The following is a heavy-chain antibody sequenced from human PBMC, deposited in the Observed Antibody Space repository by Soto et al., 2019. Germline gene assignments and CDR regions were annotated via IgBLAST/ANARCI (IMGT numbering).Heavy chain of an antibody. CDR2: MNPNSGNT. J-gene: IGHJ6*03. V-gene: IGHV1-8*01. CDR3: ARSESNWNYVVYYYYMDV. CDR1: GYTFASYD. D-gene: IGHD1-7*01. Sequence: ASVKVSCKASGYTFASYDINWVRQAPGQGLEWMGWMNPNSGNTGYAQKFQGSVTMTRNTSISTAYMELSSLRSEDTAVYYCARSESNWNYVVYYYYMDVWGKGTTVTVSS.